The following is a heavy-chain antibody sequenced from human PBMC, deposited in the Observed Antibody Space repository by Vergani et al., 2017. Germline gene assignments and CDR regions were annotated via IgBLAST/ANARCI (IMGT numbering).Heavy chain of an antibody. Sequence: QLQLQESGPGLVKPSETLSLTCTVSGGSIITSSYYWGWIRQPPGTGLEWIGNIYYSGTTYYNPSLKSRVTISLDTSKNQFSLRLSSATAADTALYYCARVRRDDSSGYYYYYGMDVWGQGTTVTVSS. V-gene: IGHV4-39*01. J-gene: IGHJ6*02. D-gene: IGHD3-22*01. CDR1: GGSIITSSYY. CDR2: IYYSGTT. CDR3: ARVRRDDSSGYYYYYGMDV.